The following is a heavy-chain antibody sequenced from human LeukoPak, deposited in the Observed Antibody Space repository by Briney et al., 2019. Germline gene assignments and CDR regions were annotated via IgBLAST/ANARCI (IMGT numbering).Heavy chain of an antibody. D-gene: IGHD4-17*01. V-gene: IGHV3-30-3*01. CDR1: GFTFSTYT. Sequence: GGSLRLSCAASGFTFSTYTIHWVRQAPGKGLEWVAVISNDGHFKYYADSVKGRFTISRDNSKNTLYLQMNSLRAEDTAVYYCARAPTTPSYYFDYWGQGTLVTVSS. J-gene: IGHJ4*02. CDR2: ISNDGHFK. CDR3: ARAPTTPSYYFDY.